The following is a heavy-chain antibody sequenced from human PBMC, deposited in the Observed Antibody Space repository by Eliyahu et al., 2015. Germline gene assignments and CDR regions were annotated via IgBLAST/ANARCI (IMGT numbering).Heavy chain of an antibody. D-gene: IGHD3-10*01. CDR1: GGSISNYY. Sequence: QVQLQESGPGLVKPSETLSLTRTVSGGSISNYYWSWIRQAPGKGLEWIGYIYYSGSTNYNPSLKSRVTISVDTTTNQFSLKLSSVTAADTAVYYCAREGRGTALGMDVWGQGTTVTVSS. CDR3: AREGRGTALGMDV. CDR2: IYYSGST. J-gene: IGHJ6*02. V-gene: IGHV4-59*01.